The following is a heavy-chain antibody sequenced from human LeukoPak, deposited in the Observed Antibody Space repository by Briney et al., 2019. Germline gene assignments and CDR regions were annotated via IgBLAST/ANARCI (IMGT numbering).Heavy chain of an antibody. CDR2: IYSDGKT. Sequence: GGSLRLSCAVSGFDVNDNHMYWVRQGPGKGLEWVAIIYSDGKTYYADSVRGRFTISRDNSENTLSLQMNSLRAEDTAVYYCATSTTAGYWGQGTLVTVSS. CDR3: ATSTTAGY. CDR1: GFDVNDNH. V-gene: IGHV3-53*01. D-gene: IGHD4-17*01. J-gene: IGHJ4*02.